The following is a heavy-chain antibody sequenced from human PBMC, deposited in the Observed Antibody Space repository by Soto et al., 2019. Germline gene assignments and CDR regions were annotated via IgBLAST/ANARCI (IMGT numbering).Heavy chain of an antibody. CDR1: GFTFSSYA. V-gene: IGHV3-23*01. CDR3: AKDKDPGGTDDIAAAGIAGY. Sequence: GGSLRLSCAASGFTFSSYAMSWVRQAPGKGLEWVSAISGSGGSTYYADSVKGRFTISRDNSKNTLYLQMNSLRAEDTAVYYCAKDKDPGGTDDIAAAGIAGYWGQGTLVTVSS. CDR2: ISGSGGST. J-gene: IGHJ4*02. D-gene: IGHD6-13*01.